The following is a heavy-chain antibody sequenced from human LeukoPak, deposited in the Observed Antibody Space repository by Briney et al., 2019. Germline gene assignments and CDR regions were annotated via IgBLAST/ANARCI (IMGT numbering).Heavy chain of an antibody. CDR3: ARVYYFDY. D-gene: IGHD2-8*01. CDR1: GFTFNSHA. CDR2: IDISGGST. V-gene: IGHV3-23*01. Sequence: GGSLRLSCAVSGFTFNSHAMCWVRQAPGKGLEWVSSIDISGGSTYYADSVKGRFTISRDNSKNTLYLQMNSLRAEDTAVYYCARVYYFDYWGQGTLVTVSS. J-gene: IGHJ4*02.